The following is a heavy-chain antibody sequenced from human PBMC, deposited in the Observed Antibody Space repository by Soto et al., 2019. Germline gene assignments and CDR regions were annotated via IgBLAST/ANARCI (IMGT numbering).Heavy chain of an antibody. V-gene: IGHV3-66*01. Sequence: HPGGSLRLSCAASGFTVSSNYMSWVRQAPGKGLEWVSIIYSGDNTYYADSVKGRFTISRDNSKNTLYLQMNNLRIEDTAVYYCATDVEATTLYWGQGTLVTVSS. D-gene: IGHD5-12*01. CDR1: GFTVSSNY. CDR2: IYSGDNT. J-gene: IGHJ4*02. CDR3: ATDVEATTLY.